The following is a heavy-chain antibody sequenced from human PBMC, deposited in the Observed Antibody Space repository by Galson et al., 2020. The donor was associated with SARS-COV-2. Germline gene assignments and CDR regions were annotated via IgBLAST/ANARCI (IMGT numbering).Heavy chain of an antibody. CDR2: LWSDGTNK. V-gene: IGHV3-33*06. CDR1: GFTLSSSG. D-gene: IGHD6-19*01. J-gene: IGHJ4*02. CDR3: AKGGAVAGIRGIDY. Sequence: GGSLRLSCEASGFTLSSSGMLWVRQAPGKGLEWVAVLWSDGTNKYYADSVKGRFTISRDTSKNTLYLQMNSLTAEDTALYYCAKGGAVAGIRGIDYWGQGTLVTVSS.